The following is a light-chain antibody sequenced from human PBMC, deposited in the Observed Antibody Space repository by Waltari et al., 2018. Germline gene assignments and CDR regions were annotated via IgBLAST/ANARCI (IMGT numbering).Light chain of an antibody. CDR3: AAWDDSLSVI. CDR1: SSNIGSNY. CDR2: RNN. Sequence: QSVLTQPPSASGTPGQRVTISCSGSSSNIGSNYVYWYQHLPGTPPKLLIDRNNQRPSGVPDRFSASKSGTSASLAISGLRSEDEADYYCAAWDDSLSVIFGGGTKLTVL. V-gene: IGLV1-47*01. J-gene: IGLJ2*01.